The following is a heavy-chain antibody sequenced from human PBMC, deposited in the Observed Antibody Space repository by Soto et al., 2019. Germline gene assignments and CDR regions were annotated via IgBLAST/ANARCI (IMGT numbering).Heavy chain of an antibody. J-gene: IGHJ5*02. CDR1: GGTFSSYA. CDR3: ARVGGGYSYGYSWFDP. Sequence: SVMVSANASGGTFSSYAISWVRQAPGQGLEWMGGIIPIFGTVNYAQKFQGRVTITADESTSTAYMELSSLRSEDTAVYYCARVGGGYSYGYSWFDPWGQGTLVTVSS. CDR2: IIPIFGTV. V-gene: IGHV1-69*01. D-gene: IGHD5-18*01.